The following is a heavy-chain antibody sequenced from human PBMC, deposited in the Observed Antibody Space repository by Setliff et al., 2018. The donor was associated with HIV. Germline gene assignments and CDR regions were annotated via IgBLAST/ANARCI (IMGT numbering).Heavy chain of an antibody. Sequence: SETLSLTCAVYGGSFSDYYWAWIRQPPGKGLEWIGEINHGGSTNYNPSLRSRLTISIDTSKNQFSLKVNSVTAADTAVYYCARFSYNSTWYFSEPFDSWGPGNLVTVSS. CDR3: ARFSYNSTWYFSEPFDS. V-gene: IGHV4-34*01. CDR2: INHGGST. J-gene: IGHJ4*02. CDR1: GGSFSDYY. D-gene: IGHD6-13*01.